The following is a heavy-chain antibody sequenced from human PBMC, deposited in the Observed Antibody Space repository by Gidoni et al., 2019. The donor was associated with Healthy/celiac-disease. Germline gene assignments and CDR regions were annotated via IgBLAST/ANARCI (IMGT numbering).Heavy chain of an antibody. V-gene: IGHV3-30*18. J-gene: IGHJ6*02. CDR1: GFTFSSYG. CDR3: AKGHNGYYYDSSGYYYRSYGMDV. Sequence: QVQLVESGGGVVQPGRSLRRSCAASGFTFSSYGMPWVRQAPGKGLEWVAVISYDGSNKYYADSVKGRFTISRDNSKNTLYLQMNSLRAEDTAVYYCAKGHNGYYYDSSGYYYRSYGMDVWGQGTTVTVSS. CDR2: ISYDGSNK. D-gene: IGHD3-22*01.